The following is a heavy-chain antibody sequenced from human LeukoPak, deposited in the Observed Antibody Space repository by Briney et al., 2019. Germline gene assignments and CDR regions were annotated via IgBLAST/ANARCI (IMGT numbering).Heavy chain of an antibody. J-gene: IGHJ4*02. CDR3: ARWLAQLDYFDY. D-gene: IGHD6-6*01. CDR1: GFTFSDHY. CDR2: TRNKANSYTT. Sequence: GGSLRLSCAASGFTFSDHYMAWVRQAPGKGLEWVGRTRNKANSYTTEYAASVKGRFTISRDDSKNLLYLQMNSLKTEDTAVYYCARWLAQLDYFDYWGQGTLVTVSS. V-gene: IGHV3-72*01.